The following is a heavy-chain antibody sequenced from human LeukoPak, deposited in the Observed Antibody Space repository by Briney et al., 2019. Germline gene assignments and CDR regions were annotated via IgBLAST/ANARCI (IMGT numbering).Heavy chain of an antibody. CDR2: IWSDGSNK. CDR3: ARDAQRGFDYSNSLRY. V-gene: IGHV3-33*01. D-gene: IGHD4-11*01. J-gene: IGHJ4*02. CDR1: GFIFSHYG. Sequence: GGSLRPSCAASGFIFSHYGFHWVRQAPGKGLEWVAVIWSDGSNKFYGDSVKGRFAISRDDSQKTVFLHMNSLRVEDTAIYFCARDAQRGFDYSNSLRYWGQGILVTVSS.